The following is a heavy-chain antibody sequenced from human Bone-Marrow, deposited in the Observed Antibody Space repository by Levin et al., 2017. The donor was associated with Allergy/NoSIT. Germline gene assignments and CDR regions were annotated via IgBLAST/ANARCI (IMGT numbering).Heavy chain of an antibody. V-gene: IGHV3-23*01. J-gene: IGHJ4*02. CDR3: AKKAVQTTPGATHHYFDY. CDR2: ISGSGRTT. Sequence: PGGSLRLSCAASGFTFSDYAMSWVRQVPVKGLEWVSVISGSGRTTFYADSVKGRFTISRDNSKNTLYLEMNGLRAEDTAIYYCAKKAVQTTPGATHHYFDYWGQGILVTVSS. CDR1: GFTFSDYA. D-gene: IGHD6-25*01.